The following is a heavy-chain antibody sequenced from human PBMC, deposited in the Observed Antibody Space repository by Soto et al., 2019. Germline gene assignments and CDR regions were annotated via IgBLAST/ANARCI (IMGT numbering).Heavy chain of an antibody. D-gene: IGHD6-6*01. Sequence: GGSLRLSCAASGFTFSSYGMHWVRQAPGKGLEWVAVISYDGSNKYYADSVKGRFTISRDNSKNTLYLQMNSLRAEDTAVYYCAKGADIAARAHYFDYWGQGTLVTVSS. V-gene: IGHV3-30*18. CDR2: ISYDGSNK. CDR1: GFTFSSYG. J-gene: IGHJ4*02. CDR3: AKGADIAARAHYFDY.